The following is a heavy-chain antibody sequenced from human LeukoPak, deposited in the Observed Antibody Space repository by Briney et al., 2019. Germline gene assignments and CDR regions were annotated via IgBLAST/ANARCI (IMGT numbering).Heavy chain of an antibody. CDR3: AKSRGSGYPYAPFDN. CDR2: ISGSAGST. D-gene: IGHD3-22*01. CDR1: GFTVSSNY. Sequence: GGSLRLSCAASGFTVSSNYMSWVRQAPGKGLEWVSGISGSAGSTYNADSVKGRFTISRDNSKDILYLHMNSLRAEDTAVYYCAKSRGSGYPYAPFDNWGQGTLVTVSS. J-gene: IGHJ4*02. V-gene: IGHV3-23*01.